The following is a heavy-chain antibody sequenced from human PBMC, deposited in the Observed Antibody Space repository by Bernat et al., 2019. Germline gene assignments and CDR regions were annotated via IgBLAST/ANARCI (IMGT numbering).Heavy chain of an antibody. Sequence: QVQLQESGPGLVKPSQTLSLTCTVSGGSISSGGYYWSWIRQHPGKGLEWIGYIDYSGSTYYNPSLKSRVTISVDTSKNQFSLKLSSVTAADTALYYCARFSGIADADPDWFDPWGQGTLVTVSS. V-gene: IGHV4-31*03. CDR3: ARFSGIADADPDWFDP. D-gene: IGHD6-13*01. J-gene: IGHJ5*02. CDR2: IDYSGST. CDR1: GGSISSGGYY.